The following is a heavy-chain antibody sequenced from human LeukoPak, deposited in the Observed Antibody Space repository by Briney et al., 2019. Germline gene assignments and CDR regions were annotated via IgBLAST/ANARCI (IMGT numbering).Heavy chain of an antibody. CDR3: TRVGYIDEGIDY. V-gene: IGHV3-7*04. CDR2: IKQDGSKK. Sequence: GGSLRLSCVASGFPFSSYWMTWVCQAPGQGLEWVANIKQDGSKKSYVDSVKGRFTISRDNAKNSLYLQMNSLRAEDTAIYYCTRVGYIDEGIDYWGQGTLVTVSS. D-gene: IGHD5-24*01. CDR1: GFPFSSYW. J-gene: IGHJ4*02.